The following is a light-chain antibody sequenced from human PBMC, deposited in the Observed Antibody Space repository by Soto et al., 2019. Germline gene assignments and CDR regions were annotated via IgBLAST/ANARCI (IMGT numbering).Light chain of an antibody. Sequence: TLPPSSLLVTILEICAVTFLASQGIRNDLGWYQQKPGKAPKLLIYAASSLQSGVPSRFSGSGSGTDFTLTICSLQPEDFATYYCLQVNSLTLYFGGVGKVDVK. J-gene: IGKJ4*01. CDR2: AAS. V-gene: IGKV1-6*01. CDR3: LQVNSLTLY. CDR1: QGIRND.